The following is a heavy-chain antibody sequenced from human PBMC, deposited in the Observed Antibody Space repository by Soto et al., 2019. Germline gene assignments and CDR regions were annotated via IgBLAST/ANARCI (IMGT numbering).Heavy chain of an antibody. CDR2: ISAYNGNT. CDR3: ARDELSVLFDA. D-gene: IGHD1-1*01. J-gene: IGHJ5*02. V-gene: IGHV1-18*01. CDR1: GYTYKSYA. Sequence: QVQLVQSGAEVKKPGASVKVSCKASGYTYKSYAINWVRQVPGQGLEWMGWISAYNGNTKYAQNYQGRVTMTTDTSTRTVYMELRSLRTDDTAVYYCARDELSVLFDAWGQGTLVSVSS.